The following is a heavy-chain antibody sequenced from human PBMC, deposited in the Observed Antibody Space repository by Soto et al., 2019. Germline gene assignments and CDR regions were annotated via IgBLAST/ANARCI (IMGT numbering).Heavy chain of an antibody. CDR1: GGSINYSY. J-gene: IGHJ6*02. CDR2: ISYTGSA. V-gene: IGHV4-59*01. CDR3: ARVNYGDYYYGMDV. D-gene: IGHD4-17*01. Sequence: SETLSLTCTVSGGSINYSYWTWIRQPPGKGLEWIGYISYTGSANYNASRKSRLTISVDTSKNQFSLKLSSVTAADTALYYCARVNYGDYYYGMDVWGQGTTVTVSS.